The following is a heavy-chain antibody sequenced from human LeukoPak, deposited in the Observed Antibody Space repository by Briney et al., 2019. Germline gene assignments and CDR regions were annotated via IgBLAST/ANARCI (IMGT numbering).Heavy chain of an antibody. CDR1: GFTFSSYA. CDR3: AKALEESIAARGGNDY. Sequence: GGSLRLSCAASGFTFSSYAMSWVRQAPGKGLEWVSAISGSGGSTYYADSVKGRFTISRDNSKNTLYLQMNSLRAEDTAVYYCAKALEESIAARGGNDYWGQGTLVTVSS. CDR2: ISGSGGST. D-gene: IGHD6-6*01. V-gene: IGHV3-23*01. J-gene: IGHJ4*02.